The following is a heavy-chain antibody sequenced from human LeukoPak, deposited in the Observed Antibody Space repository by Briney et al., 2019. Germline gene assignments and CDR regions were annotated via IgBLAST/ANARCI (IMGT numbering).Heavy chain of an antibody. V-gene: IGHV4-30-2*01. CDR2: IYNSEST. CDR1: GGSISSGGYY. D-gene: IGHD5-18*01. J-gene: IGHJ4*02. CDR3: ARRSYGTDYFDY. Sequence: SETLSLTCTVSGGSISSGGYYWSWIRQPPGKGLEWIGYIYNSESTYSNPSLKSRVTISIDMSKNQFSLKLSSVTAADTAVYYCARRSYGTDYFDYWGQGTLVTVSS.